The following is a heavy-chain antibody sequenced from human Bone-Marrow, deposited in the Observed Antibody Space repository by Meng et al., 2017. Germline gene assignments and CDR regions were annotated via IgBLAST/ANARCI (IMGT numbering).Heavy chain of an antibody. D-gene: IGHD3-22*01. J-gene: IGHJ5*02. CDR2: INHSGST. V-gene: IGHV4-34*01. CDR1: GGTYSGYY. CDR3: ARVGVVVITTNWFDP. Sequence: EQLEPGAGGLLKPWDPLSLTCVVYGGTYSGYYWSWIRQPPGKGLEWIGEINHSGSTNYSPSLKSRVTISVDKSKNQFSLKLSSVTAADTAVYYCARVGVVVITTNWFDPWGQGTLVTVSS.